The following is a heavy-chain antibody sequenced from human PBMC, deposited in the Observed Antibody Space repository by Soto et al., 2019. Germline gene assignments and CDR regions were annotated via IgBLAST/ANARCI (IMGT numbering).Heavy chain of an antibody. CDR1: GGSISSYY. D-gene: IGHD4-17*01. Sequence: SETLSLTCTVSGGSISSYYWSWIRQPPGKGLEWIGYIYYSGSTNYNPSLKSRVTISVDTSKNQFSLKLSSVTAADTAVYFCARVATVVTPPWFEPSGQGTLVTVSS. V-gene: IGHV4-59*01. CDR2: IYYSGST. J-gene: IGHJ5*02. CDR3: ARVATVVTPPWFEP.